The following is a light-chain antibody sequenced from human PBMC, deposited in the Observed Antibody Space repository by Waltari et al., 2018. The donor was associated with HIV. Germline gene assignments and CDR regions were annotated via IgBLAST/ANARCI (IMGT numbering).Light chain of an antibody. Sequence: QSALTQPASVSGSPGQSITISCTGTSSDVGGYNYVSWYQQHPGKAPKLMIYEVSNRPSGGANRFSGSKSGNTASLTISGLQAEDEADYYCSSYTSSSTTVFGGGTKLTVL. V-gene: IGLV2-14*01. CDR3: SSYTSSSTTV. CDR2: EVS. CDR1: SSDVGGYNY. J-gene: IGLJ3*02.